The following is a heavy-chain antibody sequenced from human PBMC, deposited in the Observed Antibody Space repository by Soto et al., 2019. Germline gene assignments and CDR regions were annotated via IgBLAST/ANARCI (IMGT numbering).Heavy chain of an antibody. CDR2: MNPNRGNK. D-gene: IGHD1-20*01. V-gene: IGHV1-8*01. J-gene: IGHJ4*02. CDR3: ARGLITGTTLNDLDY. Sequence: QVQLVQSGAEVNKPGASVKVSCKASGYTFTSYDINWVRQATGQGLEWMGWMNPNRGNKGYAQKCQGRVTMTRNSSISTAYMELSSLRSEDTAVYYCARGLITGTTLNDLDYWGQGTLVTVSS. CDR1: GYTFTSYD.